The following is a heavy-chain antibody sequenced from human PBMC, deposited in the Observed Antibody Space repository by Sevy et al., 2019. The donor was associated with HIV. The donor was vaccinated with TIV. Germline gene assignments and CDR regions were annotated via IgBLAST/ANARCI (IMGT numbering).Heavy chain of an antibody. V-gene: IGHV3-33*01. D-gene: IGHD3-10*01. CDR1: GFTFSSYG. CDR3: GRGSGTLKPLYYFDY. J-gene: IGHJ4*02. Sequence: GGSLRLSCVASGFTFSSYGMHWVRQAPGKGLEWVAVVWYDGSNKYYADSVKSRFTISRDNSKNKLYLQMISPRAEDTAVFYCGRGSGTLKPLYYFDYWGQGTLVTVSS. CDR2: VWYDGSNK.